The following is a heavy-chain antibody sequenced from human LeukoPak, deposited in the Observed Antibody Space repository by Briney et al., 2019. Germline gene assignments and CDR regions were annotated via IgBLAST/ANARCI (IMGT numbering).Heavy chain of an antibody. D-gene: IGHD1-26*01. Sequence: GGSLRLSCVASGFTFSSYSMNWVRQAPGKGLEWVSYISSSSSTISYADSVKGRFTISRDNAKNSLYLQMNSLRDEDTAVYYCARDLSASYYEKDWGQGTLDTVSS. CDR1: GFTFSSYS. V-gene: IGHV3-48*02. CDR3: ARDLSASYYEKD. CDR2: ISSSSSTI. J-gene: IGHJ4*02.